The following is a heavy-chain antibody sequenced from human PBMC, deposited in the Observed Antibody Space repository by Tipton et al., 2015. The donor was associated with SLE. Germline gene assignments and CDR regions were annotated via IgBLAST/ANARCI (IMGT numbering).Heavy chain of an antibody. CDR3: SREPLEERYYFDY. V-gene: IGHV1-46*01. CDR2: INPSGGTT. Sequence: QSGPEVKKPGASVKVSCKASGYTFTRHYMHWVRQAPGQGLEWMGIINPSGGTTTYAQKFRGRVTMTRDTSTSTVYMELSSLRSEDTAVYYCSREPLEERYYFDYWGQGTLVTVSS. CDR1: GYTFTRHY. J-gene: IGHJ4*02. D-gene: IGHD5-24*01.